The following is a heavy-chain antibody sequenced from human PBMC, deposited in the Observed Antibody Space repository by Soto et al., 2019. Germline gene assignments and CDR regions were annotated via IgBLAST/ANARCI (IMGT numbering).Heavy chain of an antibody. V-gene: IGHV4-30-4*01. CDR1: GCSISSGDYY. Sequence: PSETLSLTAPVSGCSISSGDYYWRWIRQPPGKGLEWIGYIYYSGSTYYNPSLKSRVTISVDTSKNQFSLKLSSVTAADTAVYYCARDGSPLWLRNYYYGMEVWGQGRTVTVYS. D-gene: IGHD5-18*01. J-gene: IGHJ6*02. CDR2: IYYSGST. CDR3: ARDGSPLWLRNYYYGMEV.